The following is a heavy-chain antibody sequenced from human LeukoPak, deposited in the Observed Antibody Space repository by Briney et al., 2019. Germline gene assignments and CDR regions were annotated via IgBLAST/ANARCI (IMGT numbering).Heavy chain of an antibody. J-gene: IGHJ6*02. D-gene: IGHD2-15*01. Sequence: ASVKVSCKASGYTFTGYYMHWVRQAPGQGLEWMGWINPNSGGTNYAQKFQGRVTMTRDTSISTAYMELSRLRSDDTAVYYCARDRGYCSGGSCYLTNYYYYGMDVWGQGTTVTVSS. CDR1: GYTFTGYY. CDR2: INPNSGGT. V-gene: IGHV1-2*02. CDR3: ARDRGYCSGGSCYLTNYYYYGMDV.